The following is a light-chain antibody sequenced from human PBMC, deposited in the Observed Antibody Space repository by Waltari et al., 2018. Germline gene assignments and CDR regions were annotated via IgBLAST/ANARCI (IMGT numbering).Light chain of an antibody. Sequence: DIVMNQSPDSLAVSLGARATINRKSSPSVLYSSNNKNYLSWYQQKLGQPPKLLIYWASTRESGVPDRFSGSGSGTDFALTISSLQAEDVAVYYCQQYYSSPYTFGQGTKLEIK. J-gene: IGKJ2*01. CDR3: QQYYSSPYT. V-gene: IGKV4-1*01. CDR1: PSVLYSSNNKNY. CDR2: WAS.